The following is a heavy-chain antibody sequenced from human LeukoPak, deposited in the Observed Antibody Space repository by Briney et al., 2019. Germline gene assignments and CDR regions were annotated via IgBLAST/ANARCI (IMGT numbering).Heavy chain of an antibody. Sequence: PSETLSLTCTVSGYSISSGYYWGWIRQPPGKGLEWIGSIYHSGSTYYNPSLKSRVTISVDTSKNQFSLKLSSVTAADTAVYYCARAPGYCSSTRCHNDAFDIWGQGTMVTVSS. CDR1: GYSISSGYY. V-gene: IGHV4-38-2*02. J-gene: IGHJ3*02. CDR3: ARAPGYCSSTRCHNDAFDI. CDR2: IYHSGST. D-gene: IGHD2-2*02.